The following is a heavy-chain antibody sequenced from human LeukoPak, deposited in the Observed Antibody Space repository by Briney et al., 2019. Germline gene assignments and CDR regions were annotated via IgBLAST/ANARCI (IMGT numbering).Heavy chain of an antibody. D-gene: IGHD6-19*01. J-gene: IGHJ4*02. CDR1: GFTFSSYG. CDR3: ATREEAVAGTIEN. CDR2: ISSSSSYI. V-gene: IGHV3-21*06. Sequence: GGSLRLSCAASGFTFSSYGMNWVRQAPGKGLEWVSLISSSSSYIYYADSVKGRFTIYRDNAKNSLYLQMNSLRVEYTAIYYCATREEAVAGTIENWGQGTLVTVSS.